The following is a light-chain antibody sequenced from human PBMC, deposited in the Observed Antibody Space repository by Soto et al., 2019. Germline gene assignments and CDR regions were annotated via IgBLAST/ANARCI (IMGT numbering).Light chain of an antibody. CDR2: EVN. Sequence: QSALTQPPSASGSPRQSVTISCTGTSSDVGGYNYVSWYQQHPGKAPKLIIYEVNKRPSGVPDRFSGSNSGNTASLTVSGLQAEDEADYYCSSYAGSNIVFGTGTKVTVL. CDR3: SSYAGSNIV. V-gene: IGLV2-8*01. J-gene: IGLJ1*01. CDR1: SSDVGGYNY.